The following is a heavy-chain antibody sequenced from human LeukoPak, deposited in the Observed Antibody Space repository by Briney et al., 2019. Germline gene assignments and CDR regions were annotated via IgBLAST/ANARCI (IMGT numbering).Heavy chain of an antibody. CDR3: ARGPLDCTNGVCYIMTYWFDP. CDR1: GYTFTSYA. Sequence: ASVKVSCKASGYTFTSYAMHWVRQAPGQRLEWMGWINAGNGNTKYSQEFQGRVTITRDTSAGTAYMELSSLRSEDMAVYYCARGPLDCTNGVCYIMTYWFDPWGQGTLVTVSS. V-gene: IGHV1-3*03. CDR2: INAGNGNT. D-gene: IGHD2-8*01. J-gene: IGHJ5*02.